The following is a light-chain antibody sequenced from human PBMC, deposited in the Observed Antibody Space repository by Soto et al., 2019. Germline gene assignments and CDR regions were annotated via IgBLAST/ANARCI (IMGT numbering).Light chain of an antibody. CDR1: QSVSSNY. CDR3: QQYENSPIT. Sequence: SPGERATLSFSASQSVSSNYFAWYQQKPGQAPRLLIYGISIRATGIPDRFSGTGSETDFTLTINRLEPEDFAVYYCQQYENSPITFGQGTRLEIK. J-gene: IGKJ5*01. V-gene: IGKV3-20*01. CDR2: GIS.